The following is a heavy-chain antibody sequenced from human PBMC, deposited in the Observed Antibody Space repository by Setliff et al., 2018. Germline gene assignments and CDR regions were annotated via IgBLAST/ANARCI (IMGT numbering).Heavy chain of an antibody. J-gene: IGHJ4*02. D-gene: IGHD2-15*01. CDR3: ARENGYCSGGACYFMFDY. V-gene: IGHV4-61*08. CDR2: IYYSGTT. CDR1: GGSISSGGYY. Sequence: KTSETLSLTCTVSGGSISSGGYYWSWIRQHPGKGLEWIGYIYYSGTTNYNPSLKSRVTLSLDTAKNQFSLELRAVTAADTALYYCARENGYCSGGACYFMFDYWGQGTLVTVSS.